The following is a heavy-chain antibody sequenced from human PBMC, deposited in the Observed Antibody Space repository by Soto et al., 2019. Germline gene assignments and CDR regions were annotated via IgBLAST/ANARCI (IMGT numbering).Heavy chain of an antibody. V-gene: IGHV1-8*02. CDR3: EVTTGY. CDR2: VSPENSNA. D-gene: IGHD2-21*02. Sequence: ASVKVSCKASGYTFTSYAMHWVRQAPGQGLEYMGWVSPENSNAGYAQQFRGRVSMTTNTIISTAYLELTDLRYEDTAVYYCEVTTGYWGQRTMVTVSS. J-gene: IGHJ4*02. CDR1: GYTFTSYA.